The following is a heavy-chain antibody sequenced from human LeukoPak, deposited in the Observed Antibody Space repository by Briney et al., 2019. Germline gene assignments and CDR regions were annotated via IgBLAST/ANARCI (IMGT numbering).Heavy chain of an antibody. CDR1: GGSFSGYY. CDR3: ASSTAGSSWYGPPRN. Sequence: ASETLSLTCAVYGGSFSGYYWSWIRQPPGKGLEWIGSIYYSGSTYYNPSLKSRVTISVDTSKNQFSLKLSSVTAADTAVYYCASSTAGSSWYGPPRNWGQGTLVTVSS. D-gene: IGHD6-13*01. J-gene: IGHJ4*02. CDR2: IYYSGST. V-gene: IGHV4-34*01.